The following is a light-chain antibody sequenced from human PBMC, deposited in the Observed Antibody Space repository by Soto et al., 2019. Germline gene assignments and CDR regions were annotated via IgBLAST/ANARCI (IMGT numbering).Light chain of an antibody. CDR2: EGS. CDR3: CSYAGSSSYV. J-gene: IGLJ1*01. Sequence: QSALTQPASVSGSPGQSITISCTGTSSDVGTYNLVSWYQQHPGKAPKVMIYEGSKRPSGVSNRFSDSKSGNTASLTISGLQAEDEADYYCCSYAGSSSYVFGTGTKLTVL. V-gene: IGLV2-23*01. CDR1: SSDVGTYNL.